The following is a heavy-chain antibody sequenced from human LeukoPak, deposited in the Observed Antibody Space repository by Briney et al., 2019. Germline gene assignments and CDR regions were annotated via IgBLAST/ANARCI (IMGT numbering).Heavy chain of an antibody. J-gene: IGHJ4*02. D-gene: IGHD5-24*01. CDR3: ARVGLEGRRDGLPTDY. V-gene: IGHV1-2*02. CDR1: GYTFTGYY. Sequence: ASVKVSCKASGYTFTGYYMHWVRQAPGQGLEWMGWINPNSGGTNYAQKFQGRVAMTRDTSISTAYMELSRLRSDDTAVYYCARVGLEGRRDGLPTDYWGQGTLVTVSS. CDR2: INPNSGGT.